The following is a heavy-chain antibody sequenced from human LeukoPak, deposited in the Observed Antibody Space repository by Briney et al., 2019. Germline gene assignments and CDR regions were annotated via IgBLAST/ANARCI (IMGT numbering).Heavy chain of an antibody. CDR1: GYTFTGYY. CDR3: ARDRIAAAGTTDY. Sequence: ASVKVPCKASGYTFTGYYMHWVRQAPGQGLEWMGWINPNSGGTNYAQKFQGRVTMTRDTSISTAYMQLSRLRSDDTAVYYCARDRIAAAGTTDYWGQGTLVTVSS. J-gene: IGHJ4*02. V-gene: IGHV1-2*02. D-gene: IGHD6-13*01. CDR2: INPNSGGT.